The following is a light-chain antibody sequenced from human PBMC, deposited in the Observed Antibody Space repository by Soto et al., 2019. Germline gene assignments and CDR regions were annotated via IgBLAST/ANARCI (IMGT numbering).Light chain of an antibody. J-gene: IGLJ2*01. CDR2: EVS. Sequence: QSALTQPPSVSGSPGQSVTISCTGTSSDVGSYNRVSWYQQPPGTAPKLMIYEVSNRPSGVPDRFSGSKSGNTASLTISGLQAEDEADYYCSSYTSSSTLFGGGTQLNVL. V-gene: IGLV2-18*02. CDR1: SSDVGSYNR. CDR3: SSYTSSSTL.